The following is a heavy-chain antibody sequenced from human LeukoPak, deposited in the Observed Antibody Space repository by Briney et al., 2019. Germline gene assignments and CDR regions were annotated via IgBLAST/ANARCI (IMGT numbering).Heavy chain of an antibody. Sequence: GGSLRLSCAASGFTFSSYGMHWVRQAPGKGLEWVAVISYDGSNKYYADSVKGRFTISRDNSKNTLHLQMNSLRAEDTAVYYCAKDAAGEETEEYQLLPDYYYGMDVWGQGTTVTVSS. D-gene: IGHD2-2*01. CDR1: GFTFSSYG. J-gene: IGHJ6*02. V-gene: IGHV3-30*18. CDR2: ISYDGSNK. CDR3: AKDAAGEETEEYQLLPDYYYGMDV.